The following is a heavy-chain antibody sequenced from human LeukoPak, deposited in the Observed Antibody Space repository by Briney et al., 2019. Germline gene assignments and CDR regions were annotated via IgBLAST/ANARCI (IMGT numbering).Heavy chain of an antibody. CDR2: INHSGST. J-gene: IGHJ4*02. D-gene: IGHD3-16*02. V-gene: IGHV4-34*01. CDR1: GGSFSGYY. Sequence: SETLSLTCAVYGGSFSGYYWSWIRQPPGKGLEWIGEINHSGSTNYNPSLKSRATISVDTSKNQFSLKLSSVTAADTAVYYCARGNYDYVWGSYRQYYFDYWGQGTLVTVSS. CDR3: ARGNYDYVWGSYRQYYFDY.